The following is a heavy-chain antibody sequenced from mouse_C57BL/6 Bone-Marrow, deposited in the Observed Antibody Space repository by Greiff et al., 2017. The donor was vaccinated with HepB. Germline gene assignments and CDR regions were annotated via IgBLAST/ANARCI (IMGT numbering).Heavy chain of an antibody. J-gene: IGHJ4*01. Sequence: VQLQQSGPELVKPGASVKISCKASGYTFTDYYMNWVKQSHGKSLEWIGDINPNNGGTSYNQKFKGKATLTVDKSSSTAYMELRSLTSEDSAVYYCARSTVVPLRAMDYWGQGTSVTVSS. V-gene: IGHV1-26*01. CDR3: ARSTVVPLRAMDY. CDR2: INPNNGGT. CDR1: GYTFTDYY. D-gene: IGHD1-1*01.